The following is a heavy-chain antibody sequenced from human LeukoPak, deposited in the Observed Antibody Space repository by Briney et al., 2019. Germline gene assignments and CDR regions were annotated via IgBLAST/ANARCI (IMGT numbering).Heavy chain of an antibody. Sequence: ASETLSLTCTVSGGSISSYYWSWIRQPAGKGLEWIGRIYTSGSTNYNPSLKSRVTMSVDTSKNQFSLKLSSVTAADTAIYYCARVHVNSGYYFGDAFDIWGQGTMVTVSS. CDR3: ARVHVNSGYYFGDAFDI. D-gene: IGHD3-22*01. J-gene: IGHJ3*02. CDR1: GGSISSYY. V-gene: IGHV4-4*07. CDR2: IYTSGST.